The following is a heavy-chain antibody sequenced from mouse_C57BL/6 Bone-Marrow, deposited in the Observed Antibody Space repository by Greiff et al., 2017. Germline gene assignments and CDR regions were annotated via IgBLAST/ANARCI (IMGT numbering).Heavy chain of an antibody. D-gene: IGHD3-3*01. CDR1: GYTFTNYW. CDR2: IYPGGGYT. Sequence: QVHVKQSGAELVRPGTSVKMSCKASGYTFTNYWIGWAKQRPGHGLEWIGDIYPGGGYTNYNEKFKGKATLTADKSSSTAYMQFSSLTSEDSAIYYCARGAGLFDYWGQGTTLTVSS. CDR3: ARGAGLFDY. J-gene: IGHJ2*01. V-gene: IGHV1-63*01.